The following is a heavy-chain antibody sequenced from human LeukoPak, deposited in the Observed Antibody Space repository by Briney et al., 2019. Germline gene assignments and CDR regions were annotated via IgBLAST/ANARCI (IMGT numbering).Heavy chain of an antibody. D-gene: IGHD1-26*01. J-gene: IGHJ6*02. V-gene: IGHV4-59*12. CDR2: IYHSGST. Sequence: TSETLSLTCTVSGGSISSYYWSWIRRPPGKGLEWIGYIYHSGSTNYNPSLKSRVTISVDTSKNQFSLKLSSVTAADTAVYYCARVGATRPYYYYYYGMDVWGQGTTVTVSS. CDR1: GGSISSYY. CDR3: ARVGATRPYYYYYYGMDV.